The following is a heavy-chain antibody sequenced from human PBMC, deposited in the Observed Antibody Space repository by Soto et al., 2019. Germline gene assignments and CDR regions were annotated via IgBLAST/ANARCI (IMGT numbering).Heavy chain of an antibody. CDR1: GGSFSGYY. V-gene: IGHV4-34*01. CDR3: AREKKGVWFDP. Sequence: SETLSLTFAVYGGSFSGYYWSWIRQPPGKGLEWIGEINHSGSTNYNPSLKSRVTISVDTSKNQFSLKLSSVTAADTAVYYCAREKKGVWFDPWGQGTLVTVSS. CDR2: INHSGST. J-gene: IGHJ5*02. D-gene: IGHD3-16*01.